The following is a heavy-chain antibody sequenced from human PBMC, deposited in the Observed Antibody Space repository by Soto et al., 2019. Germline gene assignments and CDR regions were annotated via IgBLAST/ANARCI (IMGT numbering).Heavy chain of an antibody. V-gene: IGHV4-59*01. Sequence: QVQLQESGPGLVKPSETLSLTCTVSGGSISSYYWSWIRQRPGKGLEWIGYIYYSGSTNYNPSLKSRVTISVDTSKNQFSLKLSSVTAADTAVYYCARELNYYDSSGDYYYGMDVWGQGTTVTVSS. CDR1: GGSISSYY. J-gene: IGHJ6*02. CDR3: ARELNYYDSSGDYYYGMDV. CDR2: IYYSGST. D-gene: IGHD3-22*01.